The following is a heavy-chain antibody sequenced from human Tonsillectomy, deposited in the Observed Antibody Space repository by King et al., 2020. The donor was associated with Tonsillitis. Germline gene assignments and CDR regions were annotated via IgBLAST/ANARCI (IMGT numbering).Heavy chain of an antibody. V-gene: IGHV3-7*01. J-gene: IGHJ6*02. CDR2: IKEDGSEK. CDR1: GFTFSSYW. D-gene: IGHD2-2*01. Sequence: VQLVESGGGLVQPGGSLRLSCAASGFTFSSYWMSWVRQAPGKGLEWVANIKEDGSEKYYVDSLKGRFTISRDNAKNSVYLQMNTLSAEDTAVYYCARDKSDLPYHFGMDVWGQGTTVTVSS. CDR3: ARDKSDLPYHFGMDV.